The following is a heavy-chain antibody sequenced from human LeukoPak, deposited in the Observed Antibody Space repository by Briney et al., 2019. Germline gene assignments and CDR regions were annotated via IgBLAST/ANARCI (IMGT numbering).Heavy chain of an antibody. D-gene: IGHD3-22*01. CDR2: MSGNGANT. Sequence: PGGSLRLSCAAFGFTFSGFAMTWVRQAPGKGLEWVSAMSGNGANTYYADSVKGRFTISRDNSKNTLYVQMNSLRAEDTAVYYCAKAGSGYYNLDSWGQGTLVTVSS. J-gene: IGHJ4*02. V-gene: IGHV3-23*01. CDR3: AKAGSGYYNLDS. CDR1: GFTFSGFA.